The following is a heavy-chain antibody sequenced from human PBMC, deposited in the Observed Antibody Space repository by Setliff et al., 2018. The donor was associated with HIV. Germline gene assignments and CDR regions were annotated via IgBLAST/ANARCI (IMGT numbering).Heavy chain of an antibody. CDR3: AREVVVAGVHYYNMDV. D-gene: IGHD2-15*01. CDR1: GYTFTTYA. V-gene: IGHV7-4-1*02. Sequence: GASVKGSCKASGYTFTTYAMNWVRQAPGQGLEWMGWINTNTGNPTYAQGFTGRFVLSLDTSVSTAYLQISSLKAEDTAVYYCAREVVVAGVHYYNMDVWGKGTTVTVSS. J-gene: IGHJ6*03. CDR2: INTNTGNP.